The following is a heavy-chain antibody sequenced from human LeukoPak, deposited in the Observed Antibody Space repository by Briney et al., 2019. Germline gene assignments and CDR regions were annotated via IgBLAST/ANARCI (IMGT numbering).Heavy chain of an antibody. D-gene: IGHD1-26*01. J-gene: IGHJ4*02. CDR3: ARAPWELDD. Sequence: GGSLRLSCAAFEFTFSSNWMHWVRQAPGKGLVWVSRISGDGRSTSYADSVKGRFTISRDNAKNTLYLQMNSLRAEDTAVYYCARAPWELDDWGQGTLVTVSS. V-gene: IGHV3-74*01. CDR1: EFTFSSNW. CDR2: ISGDGRST.